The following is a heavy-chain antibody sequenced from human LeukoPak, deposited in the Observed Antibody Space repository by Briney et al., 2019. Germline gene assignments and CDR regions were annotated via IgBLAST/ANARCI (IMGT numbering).Heavy chain of an antibody. Sequence: PGGSLRLSCTASGFSFSTYSMNWVRQAPGKGLEWVSYIVGSSSNIYYADSVKGRFTISRDNAKSSLYLQMDSLRAEDTAVYYCATDSLGTAAFDYWGQGTLVTVSS. CDR2: IVGSSSNI. V-gene: IGHV3-48*04. J-gene: IGHJ4*02. CDR1: GFSFSTYS. D-gene: IGHD1-14*01. CDR3: ATDSLGTAAFDY.